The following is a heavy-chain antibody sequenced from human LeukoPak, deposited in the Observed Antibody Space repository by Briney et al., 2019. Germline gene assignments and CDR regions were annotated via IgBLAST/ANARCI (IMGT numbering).Heavy chain of an antibody. CDR1: GGSISTYY. J-gene: IGHJ4*02. V-gene: IGHV4-59*12. D-gene: IGHD3-22*01. Sequence: SETLSLTCTVSGGSISTYYWSWVRQSPGKGLEWIGHIYYSGSTNYNPSLESRVAMSVDTSKNQFSLKLSSVTAADTAVYYCARDKYYYDSSGYYSFDYWGQGTLVTVSS. CDR3: ARDKYYYDSSGYYSFDY. CDR2: IYYSGST.